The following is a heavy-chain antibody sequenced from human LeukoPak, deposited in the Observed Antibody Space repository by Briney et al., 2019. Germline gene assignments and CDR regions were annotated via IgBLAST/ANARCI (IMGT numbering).Heavy chain of an antibody. CDR1: GFTFGSPW. V-gene: IGHV3-74*01. J-gene: IGHJ4*02. D-gene: IGHD3-16*02. CDR3: ARGTAGYHSSYFDY. CDR2: INSDGSAT. Sequence: GGSLRLSCAASGFTFGSPWMHWVRQAPGKGLVSVSRINSDGSATAYADSVKGRFTISRDNAENTLYLQMNSLRAEDTAVYYCARGTAGYHSSYFDYWGQGALVTVSS.